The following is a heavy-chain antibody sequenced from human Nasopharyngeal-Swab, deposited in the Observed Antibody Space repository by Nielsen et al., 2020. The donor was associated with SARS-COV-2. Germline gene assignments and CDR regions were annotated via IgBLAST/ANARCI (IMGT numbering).Heavy chain of an antibody. J-gene: IGHJ4*02. D-gene: IGHD2-15*01. V-gene: IGHV4-30-4*01. CDR2: IYYSGST. Sequence: WIRQPPGKGLEWIGYIYYSGSTYYNPSLKSRVTISVDTSKNQFSLELSSVTAADTAVYYCAREGNCSGGSCYSYFDYWGQGTLVTVSS. CDR3: AREGNCSGGSCYSYFDY.